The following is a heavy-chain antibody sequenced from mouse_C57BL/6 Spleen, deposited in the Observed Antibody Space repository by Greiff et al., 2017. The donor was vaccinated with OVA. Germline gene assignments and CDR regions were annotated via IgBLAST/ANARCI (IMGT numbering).Heavy chain of an antibody. CDR1: GYTFTDYY. D-gene: IGHD1-1*01. Sequence: QVQLKESGPELVKPGASVKISCKASGYTFTDYYINWVKQRPGQGLEWIGWIFPGSGSTYYNEKFKGKATLTVDKSSSTAYMLLSSLTSEDSAVYFCAKGEITTVEGSVYWGQGTLVTVSA. V-gene: IGHV1-75*01. CDR3: AKGEITTVEGSVY. J-gene: IGHJ3*01. CDR2: IFPGSGST.